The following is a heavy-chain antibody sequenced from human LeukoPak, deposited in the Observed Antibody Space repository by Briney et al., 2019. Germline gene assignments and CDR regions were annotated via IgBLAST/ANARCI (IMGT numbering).Heavy chain of an antibody. CDR2: IYYSGST. D-gene: IGHD3-10*01. V-gene: IGHV4-59*01. Sequence: SETLSLTCTVSGGSISSYYWSWIRQPPGKGLEWIGCIYYSGSTNYNPSLKSRVTISVDTSKNQFSLKLSSVTAADTAVYYCARLRTYYYGSGSYSSEQGAFDIWGQGTMVTVSS. CDR3: ARLRTYYYGSGSYSSEQGAFDI. CDR1: GGSISSYY. J-gene: IGHJ3*02.